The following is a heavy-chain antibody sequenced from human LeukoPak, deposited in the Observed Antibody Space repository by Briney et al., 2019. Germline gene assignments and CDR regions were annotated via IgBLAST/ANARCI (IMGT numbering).Heavy chain of an antibody. J-gene: IGHJ4*02. Sequence: SETLSLTRTVSGDSISSYYWSWTRQPTGKGLEWIGRVYTSGSTNYNPSLRSRVTMSGDTSKNQFSLKLSSVTAADTAVYYCARDLYGESTDYWGQGTLTTVSS. CDR2: VYTSGST. V-gene: IGHV4-4*07. CDR3: ARDLYGESTDY. CDR1: GDSISSYY. D-gene: IGHD4-17*01.